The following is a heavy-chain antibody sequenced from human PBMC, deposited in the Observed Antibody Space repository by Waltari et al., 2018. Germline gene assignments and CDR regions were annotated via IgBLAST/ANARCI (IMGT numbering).Heavy chain of an antibody. CDR1: EFTFRSFS. D-gene: IGHD3-22*01. CDR2: MTGDGNYA. J-gene: IGHJ4*02. CDR3: AKRKYVSSGYFDY. Sequence: LESGGGLGHPGGSLTLSCRGSEFTFRSFSLGWVRPAPGKGLEWVSAMTGDGNYADYADSVKGRFTISRDNSRDTLYLQMNSLRAEDTAVYYCAKRKYVSSGYFDYWGQGTLVTVSS. V-gene: IGHV3-23*01.